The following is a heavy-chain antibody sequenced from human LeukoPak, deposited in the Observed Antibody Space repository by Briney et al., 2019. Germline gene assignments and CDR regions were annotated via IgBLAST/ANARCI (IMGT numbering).Heavy chain of an antibody. D-gene: IGHD2/OR15-2a*01. V-gene: IGHV3-74*03. Sequence: PGGSLRLSCVASGLTFSDHWMHWVRQAPGKGLLWVSRLDSHGGSTAYADSVKGRFTISRDNAKNTLYLQINSLRVEDTAVYYCARAYDFGNWFDPWGQGTLVTVSS. CDR2: LDSHGGST. J-gene: IGHJ5*02. CDR3: ARAYDFGNWFDP. CDR1: GLTFSDHW.